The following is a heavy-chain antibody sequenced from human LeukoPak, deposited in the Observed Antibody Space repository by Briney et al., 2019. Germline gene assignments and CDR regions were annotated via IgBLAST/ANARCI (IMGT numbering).Heavy chain of an antibody. J-gene: IGHJ4*02. CDR2: INSDGSST. D-gene: IGHD6-6*01. Sequence: GGSLRLSCAASGFTFSSYWMHWVRQAPGKGLVWVSRINSDGSSTSYADSVKGRFTISRDNAKNTLYLQMNSLRAEDTAVYYCARGRIAARLYYFDYWGQGTLVTVSS. CDR3: ARGRIAARLYYFDY. CDR1: GFTFSSYW. V-gene: IGHV3-74*01.